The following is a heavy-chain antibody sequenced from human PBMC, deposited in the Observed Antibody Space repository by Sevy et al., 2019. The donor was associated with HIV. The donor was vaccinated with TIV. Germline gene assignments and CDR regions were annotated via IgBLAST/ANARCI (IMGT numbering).Heavy chain of an antibody. V-gene: IGHV3-53*01. Sequence: GGSLRLSCAASGFTVSSNYMSWVRQAPGKGLEWVSVIYSGGSTYYADSVKGRFTISRDNSKNTLYLQMNSLRAEETAVYYCATGRYSSSWYLDYWGQGTLVTVSS. J-gene: IGHJ4*02. CDR2: IYSGGST. CDR1: GFTVSSNY. D-gene: IGHD6-13*01. CDR3: ATGRYSSSWYLDY.